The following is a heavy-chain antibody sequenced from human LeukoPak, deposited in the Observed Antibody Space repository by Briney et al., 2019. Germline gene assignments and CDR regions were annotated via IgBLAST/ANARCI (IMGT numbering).Heavy chain of an antibody. CDR3: AKTLGYCSTTRCYGYYYYGLDV. CDR1: EFTFSSYA. D-gene: IGHD2-2*01. Sequence: GGSLRLSCAASEFTFSSYAMSWVRQAPGKGLEWVSAISGSGGSTYYADSVKGRFTISRDNSKNTLYLQMNSLRAEDTAVYYCAKTLGYCSTTRCYGYYYYGLDVWGQGTTVTVSS. V-gene: IGHV3-23*01. J-gene: IGHJ6*02. CDR2: ISGSGGST.